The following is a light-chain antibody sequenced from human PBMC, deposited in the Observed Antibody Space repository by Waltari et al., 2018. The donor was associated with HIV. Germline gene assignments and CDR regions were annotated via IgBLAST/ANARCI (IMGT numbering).Light chain of an antibody. V-gene: IGLV6-57*04. Sequence: NFMLTQPHSVSESPGKTVTISCTRSSGSIAKNYVQWYQNRPGSAPSIGIYQCNQRPSAVPDRFSGSIDISSNSASLTISGLKTADEADYYCQSYDNTKPKVFGGGTKLTVL. CDR1: SGSIAKNY. CDR2: QCN. J-gene: IGLJ2*01. CDR3: QSYDNTKPKV.